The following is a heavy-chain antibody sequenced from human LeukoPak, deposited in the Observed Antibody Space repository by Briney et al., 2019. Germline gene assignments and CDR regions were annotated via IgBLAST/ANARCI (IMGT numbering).Heavy chain of an antibody. D-gene: IGHD5-18*01. CDR1: GYSISSGYY. CDR3: TKDWLQLWSPANDY. J-gene: IGHJ4*02. Sequence: SETLSLTCSVSGYSISSGYYWGWIRQPPGRGLQWIGSVYHSGDTYYNPSLKSRVTISVDTSKNQFSLNLRSVTAADTAVYYCTKDWLQLWSPANDYWGQGALVTVSS. CDR2: VYHSGDT. V-gene: IGHV4-38-2*02.